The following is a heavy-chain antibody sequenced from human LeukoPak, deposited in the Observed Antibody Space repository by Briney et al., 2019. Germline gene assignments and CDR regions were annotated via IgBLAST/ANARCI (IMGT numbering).Heavy chain of an antibody. Sequence: PETLSLTCAVYGGSFSGYYWSWIRQPPGKGLEWIGEINHSGSTNYNPSLKSRVTISVDTSKNQFSLKLSSVTAADTAVYYCARALLYCGGDCYAFDYWGQGTLVTVSS. CDR1: GGSFSGYY. CDR2: INHSGST. J-gene: IGHJ4*02. CDR3: ARALLYCGGDCYAFDY. V-gene: IGHV4-34*01. D-gene: IGHD2-21*02.